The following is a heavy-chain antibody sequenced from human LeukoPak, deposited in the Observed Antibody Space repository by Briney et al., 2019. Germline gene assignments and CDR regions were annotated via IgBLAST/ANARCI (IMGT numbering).Heavy chain of an antibody. CDR3: ARDGRTTVTKGTPTAHYY. D-gene: IGHD4-17*01. J-gene: IGHJ4*02. V-gene: IGHV3-23*01. CDR2: ISGSGGTT. CDR1: EFTFSNYA. Sequence: GGSLRLSCAASEFTFSNYAMSWVRQAPGKGLEWVSVISGSGGTTYSADSVKGRFTISRDNAKNSLYLQMNSLRAEDTAVYYCARDGRTTVTKGTPTAHYYWGQGTLVTVSS.